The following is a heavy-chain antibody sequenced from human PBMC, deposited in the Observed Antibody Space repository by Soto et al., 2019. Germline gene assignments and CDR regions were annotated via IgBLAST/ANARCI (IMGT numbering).Heavy chain of an antibody. CDR1: GGIFGSHG. V-gene: IGHV1-69*01. J-gene: IGHJ3*01. CDR2: FIPIFRTL. CDR3: VRDRRIYYSDPHDEFVASDYEV. D-gene: IGHD3-22*01. Sequence: QVQLIQSEAEVKKPGSSVRVSCTASGGIFGSHGFSWVRQAPGQRLEWVGGFIPIFRTLTYTENFQARVRIAADESTNTVYLDLSSLTSEDTAVYYCVRDRRIYYSDPHDEFVASDYEVWGQGTMVSVSS.